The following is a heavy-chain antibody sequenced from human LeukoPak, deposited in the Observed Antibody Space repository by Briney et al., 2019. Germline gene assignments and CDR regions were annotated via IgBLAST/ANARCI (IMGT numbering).Heavy chain of an antibody. CDR2: IIPILGIA. J-gene: IGHJ6*02. Sequence: SVKVSCKASGGTFSSYAISWVRQAPGQGLEWMGRIIPILGIANYAQKFQGRVTTTADKSTSTAYMELSSLRSEDTAVYYCARDTGVAAPYYYYYYGMDVWGQGTTVTVSS. D-gene: IGHD3-3*01. V-gene: IGHV1-69*04. CDR3: ARDTGVAAPYYYYYYGMDV. CDR1: GGTFSSYA.